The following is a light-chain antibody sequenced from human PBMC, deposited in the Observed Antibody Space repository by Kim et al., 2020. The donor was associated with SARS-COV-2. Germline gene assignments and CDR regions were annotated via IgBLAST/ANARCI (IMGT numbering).Light chain of an antibody. CDR3: QQYNSWPLT. Sequence: ETVMTQSPATLSVSPGERATLSCRASQSIASILAWYQQKPGQAPRLLIYGTSTRATGISARFSGSGSGTEFTLTLSSLQSEDFAVYYCQQYNSWPLTFGKGKRLEIK. CDR1: QSIASI. V-gene: IGKV3-15*01. CDR2: GTS. J-gene: IGKJ5*01.